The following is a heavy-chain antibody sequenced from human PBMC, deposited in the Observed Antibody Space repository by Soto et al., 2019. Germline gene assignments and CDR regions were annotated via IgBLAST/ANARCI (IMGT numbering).Heavy chain of an antibody. Sequence: QVQLQESGPGLVKPSETLSLTCTVSGGSISSYYWSWIRQPAGKGLEWIGRIYTSGSTNYHPSLKSRVTMSVDTSKNQFSLKLSSVTAADTAVYYCARDQVHRGDYYYYYGMDVWGQGTTVTVSS. D-gene: IGHD3-10*01. CDR2: IYTSGST. V-gene: IGHV4-4*07. CDR3: ARDQVHRGDYYYYYGMDV. CDR1: GGSISSYY. J-gene: IGHJ6*02.